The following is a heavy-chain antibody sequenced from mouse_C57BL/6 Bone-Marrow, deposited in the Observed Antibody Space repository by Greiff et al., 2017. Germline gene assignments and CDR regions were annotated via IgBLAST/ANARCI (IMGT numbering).Heavy chain of an antibody. V-gene: IGHV5-9*01. CDR1: GFTFSSYT. Sequence: EVQRVESGGGLVKPGGSLKLSCAASGFTFSSYTMSWVRQTPEKRLEWVATISGGGGNTYYPDSVKGRFTISRDVATNPLYLQLSSLRSEDTALYYCASTVVATDYWGQGTTLTVSS. J-gene: IGHJ2*01. CDR2: ISGGGGNT. D-gene: IGHD1-1*01. CDR3: ASTVVATDY.